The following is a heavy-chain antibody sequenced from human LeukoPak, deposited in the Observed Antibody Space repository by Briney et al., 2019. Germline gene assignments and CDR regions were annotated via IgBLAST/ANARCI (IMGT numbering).Heavy chain of an antibody. D-gene: IGHD6-19*01. CDR1: GGSFSGYY. V-gene: IGHV4-34*01. CDR3: AALPTYSSGWYRAYGWFDP. J-gene: IGHJ5*02. CDR2: NNHSGST. Sequence: PSETLSLTCAVYGGSFSGYYWSWIRQPPGKGLEWIGENNHSGSTNYNPSLKSRVTISVDTSKNQFSLKLSSVTAADTAVYYCAALPTYSSGWYRAYGWFDPWGQGTLVTVSS.